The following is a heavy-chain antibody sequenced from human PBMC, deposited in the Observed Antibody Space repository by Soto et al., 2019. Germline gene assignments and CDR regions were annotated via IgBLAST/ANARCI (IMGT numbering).Heavy chain of an antibody. V-gene: IGHV4-59*01. J-gene: IGHJ3*02. CDR1: GGSTSSYY. Sequence: SETLSLTCTVSGGSTSSYYWSWIRQPPGKGLEWIGYIYYSGSTNYDPSLKSRVTISVDTSKNQFSLKLSSVTAADTAVYYCARFFSSGVDAFDIWGQGTMVTVSS. CDR2: IYYSGST. D-gene: IGHD6-19*01. CDR3: ARFFSSGVDAFDI.